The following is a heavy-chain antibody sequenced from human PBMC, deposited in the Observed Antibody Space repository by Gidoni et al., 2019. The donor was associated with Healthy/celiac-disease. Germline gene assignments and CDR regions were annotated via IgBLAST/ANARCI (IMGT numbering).Heavy chain of an antibody. D-gene: IGHD3-9*01. J-gene: IGHJ4*02. V-gene: IGHV3-73*02. CDR3: TRQPPPDYDILTGYYREFDY. Sequence: EVQLVESGGGLVQPGGSLKLSCAASGFPFSGSALHWVRQASGKGLEWVGRIRSKANSYATAYAASVKGRFTISRDDSKNTAYLQMNSLKTEDTAVYYCTRQPPPDYDILTGYYREFDYWGQGTLVTVSS. CDR2: IRSKANSYAT. CDR1: GFPFSGSA.